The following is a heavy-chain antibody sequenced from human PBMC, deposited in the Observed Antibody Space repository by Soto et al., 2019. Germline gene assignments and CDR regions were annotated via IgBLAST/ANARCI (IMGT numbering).Heavy chain of an antibody. CDR2: IYYSGGT. J-gene: IGHJ5*02. V-gene: IGHV4-30-4*01. CDR1: GGSISSGDYY. CDR3: ATDSTGERWVYTNWFAP. Sequence: SVTLSLTCTVSGGSISSGDYYWSWIRQPPGKGLEWIGFIYYSGGTYYKPSLKSRVTISVDTSKNKFSLNLSSVTVADTAAYFSATDSTGERWVYTNWFAPWGPGTPVTVPS. D-gene: IGHD3-16*01.